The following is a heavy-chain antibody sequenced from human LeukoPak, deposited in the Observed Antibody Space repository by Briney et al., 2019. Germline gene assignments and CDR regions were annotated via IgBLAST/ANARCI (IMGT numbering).Heavy chain of an antibody. CDR1: VGSFSGYY. V-gene: IGHV4-34*01. CDR3: ARATTTLRRHEKQWLVINYYYYYMDV. Sequence: PSETLSLTCAVYVGSFSGYYWSCIRQPPGKGLEWIGEINHSGNTNYNPSLKSRVTISVDTSKNQFSLQLTSTTAADTAVYYCARATTTLRRHEKQWLVINYYYYYMDVWGKGTTVTVSS. CDR2: INHSGNT. J-gene: IGHJ6*03. D-gene: IGHD6-19*01.